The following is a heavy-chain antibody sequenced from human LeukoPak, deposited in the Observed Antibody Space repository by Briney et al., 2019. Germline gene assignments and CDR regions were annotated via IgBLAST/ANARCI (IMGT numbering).Heavy chain of an antibody. CDR1: GGSISSSSYY. CDR2: VYYTGAS. Sequence: TSETLSLTCTVSGGSISSSSYYWGWIRQPPGRGLEWIGSVYYTGASYYNPSLKSRVTISIDTSKKHFSLKLTSVTAADTAVYYCARGAPPQNWGQGTLVTVSS. CDR3: ARGAPPQN. J-gene: IGHJ4*02. V-gene: IGHV4-39*07.